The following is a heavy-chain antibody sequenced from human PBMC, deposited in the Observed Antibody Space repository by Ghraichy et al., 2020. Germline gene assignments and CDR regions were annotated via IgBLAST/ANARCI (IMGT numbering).Heavy chain of an antibody. V-gene: IGHV2-5*02. D-gene: IGHD5-24*01. Sequence: SGPTLVKPTQTLTLTCTFSGFSLSTVGVGVGWIRQPPGKALEWLAVIYWDDDTRYSPSLRSRLTITKDTSKNQVLLTVINLDPVDTATYYCATIPVEMATLFAYWGQGTLVTVSS. CDR3: ATIPVEMATLFAY. CDR1: GFSLSTVGVG. CDR2: IYWDDDT. J-gene: IGHJ4*02.